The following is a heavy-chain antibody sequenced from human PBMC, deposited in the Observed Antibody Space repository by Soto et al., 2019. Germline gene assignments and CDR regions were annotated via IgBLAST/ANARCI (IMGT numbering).Heavy chain of an antibody. V-gene: IGHV1-2*04. D-gene: IGHD1-7*01. CDR1: GYTFTGYY. CDR3: AICGSGGDWNYNWFCH. Sequence: ASVKVSCKASGYTFTGYYMHWVRQATGQGLAWMGWINPNSGGTNYAQKFQGWVTMTRDTSISTAYTELSRMRSDDTAVYYCAICGSGGDWNYNWFCHWGQGTLVTVSS. J-gene: IGHJ5*02. CDR2: INPNSGGT.